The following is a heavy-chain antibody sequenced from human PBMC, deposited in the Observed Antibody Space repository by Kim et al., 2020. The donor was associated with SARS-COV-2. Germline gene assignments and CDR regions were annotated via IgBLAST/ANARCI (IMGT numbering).Heavy chain of an antibody. CDR3: AALDSGKVPGGI. J-gene: IGHJ4*02. D-gene: IGHD3-10*01. V-gene: IGHV3-7*01. Sequence: YVDSVKGRCTMSRDNANNSLYLRMSSLTTEDTAIYYCAALDSGKVPGGIWGQGTLVTVSS.